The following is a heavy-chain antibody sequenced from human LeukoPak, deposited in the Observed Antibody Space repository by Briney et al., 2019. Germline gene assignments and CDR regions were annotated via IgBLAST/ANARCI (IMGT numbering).Heavy chain of an antibody. V-gene: IGHV3-48*01. CDR2: ISNSTI. CDR1: GFTFSTYS. CDR3: ARPLSHYDFWSGYAFDF. D-gene: IGHD3-3*01. Sequence: GGSLRLSCAASGFTFSTYSMHWVRQAPGKGLEWVSYISNSTIFYADSVKGRFTISRDNAKNSLYLQMNSLRVEDTAVYYCARPLSHYDFWSGYAFDFWGQGTLVTVSS. J-gene: IGHJ4*02.